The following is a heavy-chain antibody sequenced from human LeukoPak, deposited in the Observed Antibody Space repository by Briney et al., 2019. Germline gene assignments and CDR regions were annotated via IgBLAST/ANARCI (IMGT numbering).Heavy chain of an antibody. CDR2: IYYSGST. V-gene: IGHV4-38-2*02. CDR3: ARGREIPATTPFDY. Sequence: SETLSLTCTVSGYSISTGYYWGWIRQPPGKGLEWIGSIYYSGSTYYNPSLKSRVTISVDTSKNQFSLKLSSVTAADTAVYYCARGREIPATTPFDYWGQGTLVTVSS. CDR1: GYSISTGYY. D-gene: IGHD2-2*01. J-gene: IGHJ4*02.